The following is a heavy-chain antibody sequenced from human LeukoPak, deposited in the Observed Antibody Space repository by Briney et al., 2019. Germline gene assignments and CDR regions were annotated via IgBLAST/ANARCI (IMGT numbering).Heavy chain of an antibody. J-gene: IGHJ4*02. CDR1: GYTLTELS. V-gene: IGHV1-24*01. Sequence: ASVKVSCTVSGYTLTELSMHWVRQAPGKGLEWMGGFDPEDGETIYAQKFQGRVTITADESTSTAYMELSSLRSEDTAVYYCARPGIVGATRWYFDYWGQGTLVTVSS. CDR2: FDPEDGET. CDR3: ARPGIVGATRWYFDY. D-gene: IGHD1-26*01.